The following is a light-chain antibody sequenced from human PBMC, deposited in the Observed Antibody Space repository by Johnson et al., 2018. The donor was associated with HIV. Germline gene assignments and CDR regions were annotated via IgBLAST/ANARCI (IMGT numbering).Light chain of an antibody. CDR3: GTWDSSLSAEV. CDR2: DNN. Sequence: QSVLTQPPSVSAAPGQKVTISCSGSSSNIGNNYLSSYQHLPGTAPRLLIYDNNKRPSGIPDRFSGSKSGTSATLGITGLQTGDEADYYCGTWDSSLSAEVFGTGTKVTVL. V-gene: IGLV1-51*01. J-gene: IGLJ1*01. CDR1: SSNIGNNY.